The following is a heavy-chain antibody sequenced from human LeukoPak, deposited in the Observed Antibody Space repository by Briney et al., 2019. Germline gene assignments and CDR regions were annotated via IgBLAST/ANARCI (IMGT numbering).Heavy chain of an antibody. CDR1: GLPFDDYA. J-gene: IGHJ5*02. D-gene: IGHD3-10*01. V-gene: IGHV3-9*01. CDR3: AKGGHQKLWFGELSNLFDP. Sequence: PGRSLTLSCAASGLPFDDYAMLWVRQAPGKGLDWVSSIRWNSDNRAYADSVKGRFTISRDSANNSLFLQSNNLRPEDTALHYCAKGGHQKLWFGELSNLFDPWGQGTLVSVCS. CDR2: IRWNSDNR.